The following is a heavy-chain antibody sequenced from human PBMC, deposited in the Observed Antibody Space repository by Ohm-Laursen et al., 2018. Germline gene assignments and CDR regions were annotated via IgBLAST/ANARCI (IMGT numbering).Heavy chain of an antibody. D-gene: IGHD3-22*01. CDR3: ARDQYYYDSSGYYPSDAFDI. Sequence: GSLRLSCTASGFTFGDNAMMWVRQAPGKGLEWVANIKQDGSEKYYVDSVKGRFTISRDNAKNSLYLQMNSLRAEDTAVYYCARDQYYYDSSGYYPSDAFDIWGQGTMVTVSS. CDR1: GFTFGDNA. J-gene: IGHJ3*02. V-gene: IGHV3-7*01. CDR2: IKQDGSEK.